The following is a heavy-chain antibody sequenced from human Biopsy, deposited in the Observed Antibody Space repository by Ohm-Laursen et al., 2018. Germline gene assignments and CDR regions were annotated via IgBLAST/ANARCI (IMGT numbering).Heavy chain of an antibody. CDR1: GDSISSYY. CDR2: VYYTGST. Sequence: SDTLSLTCTVSGDSISSYYWSWIRQSPGKGLEWIGYVYYTGSTGYNPSLQSRVTISVDTSKNHFSLRLRSVTPADTAIYYCARDRGYYSDRTVPGYFDLWGRGTLVTVSP. CDR3: ARDRGYYSDRTVPGYFDL. V-gene: IGHV4-59*01. D-gene: IGHD3-22*01. J-gene: IGHJ2*01.